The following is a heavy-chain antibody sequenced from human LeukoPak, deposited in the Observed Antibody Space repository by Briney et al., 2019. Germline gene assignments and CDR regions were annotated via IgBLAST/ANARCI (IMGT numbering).Heavy chain of an antibody. V-gene: IGHV1-69*01. CDR1: GGTFSSYA. D-gene: IGHD3-10*01. CDR3: ARDDPITMVRGVLNWFDP. J-gene: IGHJ5*02. CDR2: IIPIFGTA. Sequence: SVKVSCKASGGTFSSYAISWVRQAPGQGLEWMGGIIPIFGTANYAQNIQCRVTITADESTSTASMELSSLRSEDTAVYYCARDDPITMVRGVLNWFDPWGQGTLVTVSS.